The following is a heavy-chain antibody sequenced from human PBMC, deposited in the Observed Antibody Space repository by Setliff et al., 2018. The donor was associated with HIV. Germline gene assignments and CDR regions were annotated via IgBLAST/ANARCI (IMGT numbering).Heavy chain of an antibody. CDR1: GYTFTSYD. V-gene: IGHV1-8*02. CDR3: ARGGSITIFGVVPWAFDI. D-gene: IGHD3-3*01. Sequence: ASVKVSCKASGYTFTSYDFNWVRQATGQGLEWMGWMNPNSGNTGYAQKFQGRVTMTRNTSISTAYMELSSLRSEDTAVYYCARGGSITIFGVVPWAFDIWGHGTMVTVSS. CDR2: MNPNSGNT. J-gene: IGHJ3*02.